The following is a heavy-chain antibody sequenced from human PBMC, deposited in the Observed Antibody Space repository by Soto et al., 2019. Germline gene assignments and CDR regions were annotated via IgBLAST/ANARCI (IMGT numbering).Heavy chain of an antibody. CDR1: GCTFSSYA. CDR3: AKPTVMENYYFYGMDV. D-gene: IGHD4-17*01. J-gene: IGHJ6*02. Sequence: GGSLRLSCASSGCTFSSYAMILVRQATGKGLEWVSAISSSGGSTYYADSVKGRFTISRDISKNTLYLQMNSLRADDTAVYYCAKPTVMENYYFYGMDVWGQGTTVTVSS. CDR2: ISSSGGST. V-gene: IGHV3-23*01.